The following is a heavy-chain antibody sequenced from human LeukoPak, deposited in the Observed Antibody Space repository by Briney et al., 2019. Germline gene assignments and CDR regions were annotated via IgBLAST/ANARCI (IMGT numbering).Heavy chain of an antibody. V-gene: IGHV3-9*01. Sequence: GGSLRLSCAASGFPFNTFWMSWVRQAPGKGLEWVSGISWKSGNIGYADSVKGRFSISRDNAKNSLYLQMNSLRAEDTALYYCAKGPGAAATGLLDYWGQGTLVTVSS. D-gene: IGHD3-9*01. CDR2: ISWKSGNI. CDR3: AKGPGAAATGLLDY. J-gene: IGHJ4*02. CDR1: GFPFNTFW.